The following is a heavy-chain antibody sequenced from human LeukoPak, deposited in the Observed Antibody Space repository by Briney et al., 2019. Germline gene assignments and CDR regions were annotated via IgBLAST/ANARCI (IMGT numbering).Heavy chain of an antibody. Sequence: SETLSLTCAVYGGSFSGYYWSWIRQPPGKGLERIGEINHSGSTNYNPSLKSRVPISVDTSKNQFSLKLSSVTAADTAVYYCATLSPFGVVNAYGFDYRGQGTLVTVSS. CDR3: ATLSPFGVVNAYGFDY. J-gene: IGHJ4*02. V-gene: IGHV4-34*01. CDR1: GGSFSGYY. D-gene: IGHD3-3*01. CDR2: INHSGST.